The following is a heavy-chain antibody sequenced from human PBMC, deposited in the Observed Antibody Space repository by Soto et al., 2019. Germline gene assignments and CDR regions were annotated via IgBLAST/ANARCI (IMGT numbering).Heavy chain of an antibody. Sequence: SETLSLTCTVSGGSISSGGYYWSWIRQHPGKGLEWIGYIYYSGSTYYNPSLKSRVTISVDTSKNQFSLKLSSVTAADTAVYYCARRILGATTGYFDYWGQGTLVTVYS. V-gene: IGHV4-31*03. CDR2: IYYSGST. CDR3: ARRILGATTGYFDY. D-gene: IGHD1-26*01. CDR1: GGSISSGGYY. J-gene: IGHJ4*02.